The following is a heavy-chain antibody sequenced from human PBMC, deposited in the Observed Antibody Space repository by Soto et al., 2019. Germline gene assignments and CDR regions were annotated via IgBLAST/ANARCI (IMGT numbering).Heavy chain of an antibody. Sequence: GGSLRLSCAASGFTFSSYAMNWVRQAPGKGLEWVSYISSSGSTIYYADSVKGRFTISRDNAKNSLYLQMNSLRAEDTAVYYCARDLASSSRYYGMDVWGQGTTVTVSS. D-gene: IGHD2-2*01. CDR2: ISSSGSTI. CDR3: ARDLASSSRYYGMDV. CDR1: GFTFSSYA. J-gene: IGHJ6*02. V-gene: IGHV3-48*03.